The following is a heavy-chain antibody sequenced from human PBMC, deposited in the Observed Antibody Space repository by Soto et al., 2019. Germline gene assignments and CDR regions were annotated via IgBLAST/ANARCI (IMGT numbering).Heavy chain of an antibody. D-gene: IGHD6-13*01. CDR1: EYTFTGYY. J-gene: IGHJ5*01. CDR2: SNPSGGST. Sequence: QVQLVQSGAEVKKPGASVKLSCKSSEYTFTGYYIHWVRQAPGQGLEWMGLSNPSGGSTSYAQKFQGRVTMTRETATSTVYMELSSLRSEDTAVDYCATAAYSTSWYDFWGQGTLVTVSS. V-gene: IGHV1-46*01. CDR3: ATAAYSTSWYDF.